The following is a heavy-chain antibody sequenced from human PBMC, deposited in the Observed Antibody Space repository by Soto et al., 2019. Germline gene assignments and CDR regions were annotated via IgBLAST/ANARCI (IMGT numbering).Heavy chain of an antibody. D-gene: IGHD2-15*01. CDR3: ASSPALTDEPLLGY. V-gene: IGHV3-21*01. Sequence: EVQLVESGGGLVKPGGSLRLSCAASGFTFSSYSMNWVRQAPGKGLEWVSSISSSSSYIYYADSVKGRFTISRDNAKNALYLQMNSLRAEVTAVYYCASSPALTDEPLLGYWGQRTLVTVSS. J-gene: IGHJ4*02. CDR1: GFTFSSYS. CDR2: ISSSSSYI.